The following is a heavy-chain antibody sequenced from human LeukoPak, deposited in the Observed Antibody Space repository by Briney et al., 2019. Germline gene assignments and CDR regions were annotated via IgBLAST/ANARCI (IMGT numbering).Heavy chain of an antibody. D-gene: IGHD3-22*01. V-gene: IGHV3-30*02. J-gene: IGHJ4*02. CDR2: IRYDGSNK. CDR1: GFTFSSYG. Sequence: GGSLRLSCAASGFTFSSYGMHWVRQAPGKGLEWVAFIRYDGSNKYYADSVKGRFIISRDNSKNTLYLQMNSLRAEDTAVYYCAKDHPDYYDSSGYSDYWGQGTLVTVSS. CDR3: AKDHPDYYDSSGYSDY.